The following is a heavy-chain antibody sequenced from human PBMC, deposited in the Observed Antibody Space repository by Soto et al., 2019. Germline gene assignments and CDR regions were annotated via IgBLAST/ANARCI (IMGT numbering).Heavy chain of an antibody. CDR2: VYARGAT. CDR3: ARSSGGDFFYYGMDV. Sequence: SETLSLTCSISCASITSYYWSWIRQSAGEGLQWIGRVYARGATNYNPSLKSRVTISGDTSKNQFSLKLTSVTAAGTAVYYCARSSGGDFFYYGMDVWGHGTTVTVSS. J-gene: IGHJ6*02. CDR1: CASITSYY. V-gene: IGHV4-59*10. D-gene: IGHD2-15*01.